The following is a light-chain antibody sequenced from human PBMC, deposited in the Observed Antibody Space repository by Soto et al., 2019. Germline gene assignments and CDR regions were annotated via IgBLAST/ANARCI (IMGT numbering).Light chain of an antibody. CDR3: RSYAGSSSVV. CDR1: SSDVGSYNL. CDR2: EGT. Sequence: QSALTQPASVSGSPGQSITVSCTGTSSDVGSYNLVSWYQQHPGKAPKLMIYEGTKRPSGVSNRFSGSKSGNTASLTISGLQAEDEANYYCRSYAGSSSVVFGGGTKLTVL. V-gene: IGLV2-23*01. J-gene: IGLJ2*01.